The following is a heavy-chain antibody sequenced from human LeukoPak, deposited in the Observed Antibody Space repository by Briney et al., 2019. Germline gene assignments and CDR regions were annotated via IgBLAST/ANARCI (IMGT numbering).Heavy chain of an antibody. V-gene: IGHV1-3*01. CDR1: EYTFSSYS. Sequence: ASVKVSCKASEYTFSSYSIHWVRQAPGQRLEWMGWINAGKGNTKYSQKLQGRVTITGDTSASTAYMELSSLRSEDTAVYYCARASCSSTSCFMDVWGQGTTVTVSS. CDR2: INAGKGNT. J-gene: IGHJ6*02. CDR3: ARASCSSTSCFMDV. D-gene: IGHD2-2*01.